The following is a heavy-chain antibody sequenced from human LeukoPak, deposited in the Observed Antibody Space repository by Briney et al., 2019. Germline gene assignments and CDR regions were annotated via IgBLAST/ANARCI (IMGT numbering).Heavy chain of an antibody. V-gene: IGHV3-23*01. Sequence: PGGSLRLSCAASGFTFSSYAITWVRQAPGKGLEWVSAISGRGGSTYYADSVKGRFTISRDNSKNTLYLQMNSLRAEDTAVYYCAKVVATIWPHYNHYSMDVWGQGTTVTVSS. CDR3: AKVVATIWPHYNHYSMDV. D-gene: IGHD5-12*01. CDR2: ISGRGGST. J-gene: IGHJ6*02. CDR1: GFTFSSYA.